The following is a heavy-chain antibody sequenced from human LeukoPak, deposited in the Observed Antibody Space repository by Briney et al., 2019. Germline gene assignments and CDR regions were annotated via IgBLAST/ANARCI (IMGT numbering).Heavy chain of an antibody. V-gene: IGHV4-61*02. Sequence: SETLSLTCTVSGGSISSGSYYWSWIRQPAGKGLEWIGRTYTSGSTNYNPSLKSRVTISVDTSKNQFSLKLSSVTAADTAVYYCASGYDFWSGYYFDYWGQGTLVTVSS. CDR1: GGSISSGSYY. CDR2: TYTSGST. CDR3: ASGYDFWSGYYFDY. J-gene: IGHJ4*02. D-gene: IGHD3-3*01.